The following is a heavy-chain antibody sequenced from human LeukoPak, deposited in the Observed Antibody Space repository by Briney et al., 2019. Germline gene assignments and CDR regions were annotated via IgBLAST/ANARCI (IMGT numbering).Heavy chain of an antibody. Sequence: GTSLRLSCAASGFTFSTYGMHWVRQAPGKGLEWVALITYDGYYKYYSDSVKGRFTISSDTSKSTLSLQMNSLRAEDTAVYYCARDLSPVVRASPMGYWGQGTLVTVSS. CDR1: GFTFSTYG. CDR2: ITYDGYYK. V-gene: IGHV3-30*03. CDR3: ARDLSPVVRASPMGY. D-gene: IGHD3-10*01. J-gene: IGHJ4*02.